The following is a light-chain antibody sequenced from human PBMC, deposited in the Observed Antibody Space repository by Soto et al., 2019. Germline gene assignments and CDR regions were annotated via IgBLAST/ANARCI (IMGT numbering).Light chain of an antibody. Sequence: EIVLTQSPGTLSLSPGERATLSCRASQSVSSSYLAWYQQKPGQAPRLLIYDASSRATGSPDRFSGSGSGTDFAHTISRLEPEDFAVYYCQEYGSSLMYTFGQGTKLEIK. CDR3: QEYGSSLMYT. J-gene: IGKJ2*01. V-gene: IGKV3-20*01. CDR1: QSVSSSY. CDR2: DAS.